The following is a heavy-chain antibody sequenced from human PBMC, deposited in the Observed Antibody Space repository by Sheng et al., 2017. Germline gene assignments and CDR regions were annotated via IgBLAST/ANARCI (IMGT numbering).Heavy chain of an antibody. J-gene: IGHJ6*02. CDR1: GGTFSSNA. V-gene: IGHV1-69*01. Sequence: QVQLVQSGAEVKKPGSSVKVSCKASGGTFSSNAINWVRQAPGQGLEWMGGIIPLIGTTDYAQKIQGRVTITADESTSTAYMELSSLRSEDTAVYYCASGIVATIFLYYGMDVWGQGTTVTVSS. CDR2: IIPLIGTT. CDR3: ASGIVATIFLYYGMDV. D-gene: IGHD5-12*01.